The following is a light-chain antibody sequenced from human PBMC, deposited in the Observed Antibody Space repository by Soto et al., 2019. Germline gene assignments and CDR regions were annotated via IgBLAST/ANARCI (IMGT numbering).Light chain of an antibody. J-gene: IGLJ1*01. CDR2: GVK. CDR1: GRDTGAYNY. V-gene: IGLV2-14*01. CDR3: SSYTTSYFYV. Sequence: QSVLTQPASVSGSPGQSITISCTGSGRDTGAYNYVSWYQQHPGKAPKLIIYGVKNRPSGVSNRFSASKSAFTASLTISGLQAEDEADYYCSSYTTSYFYVFGPGTKVTVL.